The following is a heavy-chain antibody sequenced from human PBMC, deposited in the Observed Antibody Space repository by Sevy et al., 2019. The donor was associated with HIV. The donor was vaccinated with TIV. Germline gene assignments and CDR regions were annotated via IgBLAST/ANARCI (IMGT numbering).Heavy chain of an antibody. CDR3: TTGDPYNRYGYMRPYFFDY. CDR1: GFTFTNTW. D-gene: IGHD5-18*01. J-gene: IGHJ4*02. V-gene: IGHV3-15*01. Sequence: SCAASGFTFTNTWMSWVRQAPGKGLEWVGRIKSKTDGGTGDYAAPGKGRFSISRDDSKNTLYLQMNSLKTEDTAVYYCTTGDPYNRYGYMRPYFFDYWGQGTLVTVSS. CDR2: IKSKTDGGTG.